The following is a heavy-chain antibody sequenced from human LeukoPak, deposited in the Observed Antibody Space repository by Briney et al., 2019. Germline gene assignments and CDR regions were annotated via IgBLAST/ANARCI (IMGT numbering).Heavy chain of an antibody. D-gene: IGHD6-19*01. CDR1: GFTFNAYT. CDR2: LGGGGAGI. Sequence: GGSLRLSCAASGFTFNAYTMNWVRQAPGKGLEWVSSLGGGGAGIYYADSVKGRFTISRDNSKNTLYLQMNSLRAEDTAVYYCAKDRGSGWYFDYWGQGALVTVSS. V-gene: IGHV3-23*01. CDR3: AKDRGSGWYFDY. J-gene: IGHJ4*02.